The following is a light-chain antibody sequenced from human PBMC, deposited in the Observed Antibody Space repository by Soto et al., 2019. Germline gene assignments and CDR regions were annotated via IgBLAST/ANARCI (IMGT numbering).Light chain of an antibody. CDR1: QDISNY. CDR3: QRYDNPPLT. J-gene: IGKJ4*01. CDR2: DAS. Sequence: DIQMTQSPSSLSASVGDRVTITCQASQDISNYLNWYQQKPGKAPKLLIYDASNLEPGVPSRFGGSGSGTDFPFTISRLQPEDIATYYCQRYDNPPLTFGGGTKVEIK. V-gene: IGKV1-33*01.